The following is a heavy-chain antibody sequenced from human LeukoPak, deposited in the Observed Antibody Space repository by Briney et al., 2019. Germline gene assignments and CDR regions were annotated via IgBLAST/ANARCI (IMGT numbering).Heavy chain of an antibody. CDR3: AKGYYGDYQWFDP. CDR2: ISYDGSNK. J-gene: IGHJ5*02. CDR1: GFTFSSYG. Sequence: PGGSLRLSCAASGFTFSSYGMHWVRQAPGKGLEWVAVISYDGSNKYYADSVKGRFTISRDNSKNTLYLQMNSLRAEDTAVYYCAKGYYGDYQWFDPWGQGTLATVSS. V-gene: IGHV3-30*18. D-gene: IGHD4-17*01.